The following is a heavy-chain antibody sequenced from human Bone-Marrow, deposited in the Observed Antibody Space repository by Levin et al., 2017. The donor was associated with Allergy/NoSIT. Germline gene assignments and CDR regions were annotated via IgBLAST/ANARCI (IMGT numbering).Heavy chain of an antibody. J-gene: IGHJ5*02. Sequence: GESLKISCAASGFTFSSYSMNWVRQAPGKGLEWVSYISSSSSTIYYADSVKGRFTISRDNAKNSLYLQMNSLRAEDTAVYYCARVPYYYDSENWFDPWGQGTLVTVSS. D-gene: IGHD3-22*01. CDR1: GFTFSSYS. CDR2: ISSSSSTI. V-gene: IGHV3-48*01. CDR3: ARVPYYYDSENWFDP.